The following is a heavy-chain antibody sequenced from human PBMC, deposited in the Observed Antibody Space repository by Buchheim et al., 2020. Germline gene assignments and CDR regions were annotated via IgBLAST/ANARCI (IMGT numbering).Heavy chain of an antibody. CDR3: AGTNGMDV. CDR2: IYVGNGNT. J-gene: IGHJ6*02. CDR1: GYSFTSYS. Sequence: QVQLVQSGAEVKKPGASVKVSCKASGYSFTSYSVNWVRQAPGQGLEWMGWIYVGNGNTNYSEKFQGRVTITRDTSASTAYLVRSSQRSEDTAVYYCAGTNGMDVWGQGTT. V-gene: IGHV1-3*01.